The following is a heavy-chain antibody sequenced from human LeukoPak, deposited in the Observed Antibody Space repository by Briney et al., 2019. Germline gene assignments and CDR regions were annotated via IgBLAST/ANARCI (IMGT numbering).Heavy chain of an antibody. CDR3: ARDYGGVMFDS. CDR2: ISGSGSTK. CDR1: GFTFSRFE. Sequence: GGSLRLSCAASGFTFSRFEMNWVRQGPGKGLEWASYISGSGSTKYYAETAKGRFTISRDNGKNSLYLQMNSLRAEDTAVYYCARDYGGVMFDSWGQGTLVTVSS. J-gene: IGHJ4*02. D-gene: IGHD4-23*01. V-gene: IGHV3-48*03.